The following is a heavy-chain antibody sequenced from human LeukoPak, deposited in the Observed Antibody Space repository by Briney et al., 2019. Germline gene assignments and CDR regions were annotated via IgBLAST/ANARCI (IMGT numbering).Heavy chain of an antibody. CDR3: ARSITIFGVAPL. CDR1: GFTFSSYS. CDR2: ISSSSSYI. J-gene: IGHJ4*02. D-gene: IGHD3-3*01. Sequence: GGSLRLSCAASGFTFSSYSMNWVRQAPGKGLEWASSISSSSSYIYYADSVKGRFTISRDNAKNSLYLQMSSLRAEDTAVYYCARSITIFGVAPLGGQGTLVTVSS. V-gene: IGHV3-21*01.